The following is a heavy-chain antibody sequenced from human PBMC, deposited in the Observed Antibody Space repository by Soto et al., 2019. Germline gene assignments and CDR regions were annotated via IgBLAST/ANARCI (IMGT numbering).Heavy chain of an antibody. D-gene: IGHD6-19*01. CDR1: GGSFSGYY. V-gene: IGHV4-34*01. CDR3: ARFSGSYYYAMDV. CDR2: INHSGVT. J-gene: IGHJ6*02. Sequence: QVQLQQWGAGLLKPSGTLSLTCAVYGGSFSGYYWSWIRQPPGKGLEWIGEINHSGVTNYKPSLKRRVTILVDTSKNQFSLQLKSVTAADTALYYCARFSGSYYYAMDVWGQGSTVTVSS.